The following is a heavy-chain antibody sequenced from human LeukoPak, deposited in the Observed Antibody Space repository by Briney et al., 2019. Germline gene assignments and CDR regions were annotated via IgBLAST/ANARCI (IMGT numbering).Heavy chain of an antibody. CDR3: ARSLDFWSGYYTGISGY. V-gene: IGHV1-18*01. CDR1: GYIFTDYD. J-gene: IGHJ4*02. D-gene: IGHD3-3*01. CDR2: ISAYNGNT. Sequence: GASVKVSCKTSGYIFTDYDVNWVRQAPGQGLEWMGWISAYNGNTNYAQKLQGRVTMTTDTSASTAYMELRSLRSDDTAVYYCARSLDFWSGYYTGISGYWGQGTLVTVSS.